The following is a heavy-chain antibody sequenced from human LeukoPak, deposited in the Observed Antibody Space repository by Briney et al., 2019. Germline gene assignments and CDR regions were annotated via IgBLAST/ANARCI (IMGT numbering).Heavy chain of an antibody. D-gene: IGHD3-16*01. Sequence: GGSLRLSCAASGFTFSRYSMNWVRQAPGKGLEWVSSISSSSSYIYYADSLKGRFTISRDNAKNSLYLQINTLRAEDTAVYYCARAPGGDPLFDYWGQGTLVTVSS. V-gene: IGHV3-21*01. J-gene: IGHJ4*02. CDR3: ARAPGGDPLFDY. CDR1: GFTFSRYS. CDR2: ISSSSSYI.